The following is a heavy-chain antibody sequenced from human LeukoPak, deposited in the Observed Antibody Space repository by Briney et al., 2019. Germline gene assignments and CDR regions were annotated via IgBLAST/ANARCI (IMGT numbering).Heavy chain of an antibody. V-gene: IGHV1-69*13. CDR2: IIPIFGTA. D-gene: IGHD2-21*02. Sequence: ASVKVSCKASGGTFSSYAISWVRQTPGQGLEWMGGIIPIFGTANYAQKFQGRVTITADESTSTAYMELSSLRSEDTAVYYCARGMVTAPNFDYWGQGTLVTVSS. CDR3: ARGMVTAPNFDY. CDR1: GGTFSSYA. J-gene: IGHJ4*02.